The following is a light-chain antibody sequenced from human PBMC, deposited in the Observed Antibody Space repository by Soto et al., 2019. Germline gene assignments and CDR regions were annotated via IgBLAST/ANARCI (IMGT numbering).Light chain of an antibody. CDR2: EVS. J-gene: IGLJ3*02. V-gene: IGLV2-14*01. Sequence: QSALTQPASVSASPGQSITISCTGTRSDVGASNYVSWYQQHPGKAPKVLIFEVSYRPSGVSNRFSGSKSGNTASLTISGLQAEDEGDYYCSSYTSGSTLWVFGGGTKLTVL. CDR1: RSDVGASNY. CDR3: SSYTSGSTLWV.